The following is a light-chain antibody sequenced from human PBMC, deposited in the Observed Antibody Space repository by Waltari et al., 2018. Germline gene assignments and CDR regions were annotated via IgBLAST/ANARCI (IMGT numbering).Light chain of an antibody. V-gene: IGLV2-14*03. CDR2: DVS. CDR3: SSYITTNTLEL. Sequence: QSALTQPASVSGSPGQSITISCTGTSSDVGTYNYVSWYQQHPGKAPKLLFYDVSYRPSGVSYRFSGSKSGNTASLTISGLQAEDEADYYCSSYITTNTLELFGGGTSLTVL. J-gene: IGLJ3*02. CDR1: SSDVGTYNY.